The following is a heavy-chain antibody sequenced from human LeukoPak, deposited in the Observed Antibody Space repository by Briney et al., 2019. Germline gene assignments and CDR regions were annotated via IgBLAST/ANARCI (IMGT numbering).Heavy chain of an antibody. Sequence: GGSLRLSCAVSGFTFSSYWMGWVRQAPGKGLAWVANINQDESSKYYEDSVKGRFTISRDNADNSLYLQMNSLRAEDTAVYYCARVTYYYDSSGSHGDYWGQGTLVTVSS. J-gene: IGHJ4*02. V-gene: IGHV3-7*01. CDR3: ARVTYYYDSSGSHGDY. CDR2: INQDESSK. D-gene: IGHD3-22*01. CDR1: GFTFSSYW.